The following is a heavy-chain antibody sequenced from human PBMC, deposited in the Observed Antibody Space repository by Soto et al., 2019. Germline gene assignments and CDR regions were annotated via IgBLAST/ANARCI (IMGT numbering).Heavy chain of an antibody. CDR3: ARYRAMSGANSGGWFDP. CDR2: IIPIFGTA. J-gene: IGHJ5*02. V-gene: IGHV1-69*13. D-gene: IGHD7-27*01. CDR1: GGTFSSYA. Sequence: SVKVSCKASGGTFSSYAISWVRQAPGQGLEWMGGIIPIFGTANYAQKFQGRVTITADESTSTAYMELSSLRSEDTAVYYCARYRAMSGANSGGWFDPWGQGTLVTVSS.